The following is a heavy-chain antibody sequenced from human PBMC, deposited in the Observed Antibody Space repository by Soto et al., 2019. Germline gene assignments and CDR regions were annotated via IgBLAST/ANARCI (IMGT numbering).Heavy chain of an antibody. D-gene: IGHD4-17*01. V-gene: IGHV1-8*01. J-gene: IGHJ4*02. CDR2: MNPNSGNT. Sequence: ASVKVSCKASGYTFTSYDINWVRQATGQGLEWMGWMNPNSGNTVYAQKFQGRVTMTRNTSVSTAYMELSSLRSEDTAVYYCARTLYGDNVDYWGQGTLVTVSS. CDR3: ARTLYGDNVDY. CDR1: GYTFTSYD.